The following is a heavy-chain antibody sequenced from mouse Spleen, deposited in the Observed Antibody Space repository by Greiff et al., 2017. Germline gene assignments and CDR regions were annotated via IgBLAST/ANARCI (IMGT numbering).Heavy chain of an antibody. J-gene: IGHJ2*01. V-gene: IGHV1-81*01. CDR3: ARAPSYSNYPYYFDY. D-gene: IGHD2-5*01. CDR2: IYPRSGNT. Sequence: VQLQQSGAELARPGASVKLSCKASGYTFTSYGISWVKQRTGQGLEWIGEIYPRSGNTYYNEKFKGKATLTADKSSSTAYMELRSLTSEDSAVYFCARAPSYSNYPYYFDYWGQGTTLTGSS. CDR1: GYTFTSYG.